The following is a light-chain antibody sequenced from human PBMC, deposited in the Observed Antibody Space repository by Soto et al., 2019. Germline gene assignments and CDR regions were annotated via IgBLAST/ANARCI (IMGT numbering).Light chain of an antibody. Sequence: DIQMTQSPSSLSASAGDRVTITCRASQGISNYLAWYQQRPGKVPKLLIYTASTLQSGVPSRFSGSGSGAEFTLTIDSLQPDDFASYYCQQYKSYSPYTFGQGTRLEIK. CDR2: TAS. CDR3: QQYKSYSPYT. CDR1: QGISNY. V-gene: IGKV1-27*01. J-gene: IGKJ5*01.